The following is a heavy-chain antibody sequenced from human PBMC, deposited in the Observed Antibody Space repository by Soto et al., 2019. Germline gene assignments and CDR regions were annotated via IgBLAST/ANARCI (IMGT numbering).Heavy chain of an antibody. V-gene: IGHV1-69*06. CDR1: GGTFSSYA. J-gene: IGHJ5*02. D-gene: IGHD3-3*02. Sequence: SGKVSCKASGGTFSSYAISWERQAPGQGLEWIGGIIPIFGTANYAQKFQGRVTITADKSTSTAYMELRSLRSEDTAVYYCAREGSSIFGVVTPHWFDPWGQGTLVAVSS. CDR3: AREGSSIFGVVTPHWFDP. CDR2: IIPIFGTA.